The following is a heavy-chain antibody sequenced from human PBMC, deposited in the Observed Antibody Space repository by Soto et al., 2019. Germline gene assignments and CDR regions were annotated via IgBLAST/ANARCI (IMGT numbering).Heavy chain of an antibody. D-gene: IGHD3-3*01. CDR2: ISGYNGNT. Sequence: QVQLVQSGTEVQKPGASVKVSCKTSGYTFTTYGIHWVRQAPGQGLEWMGWISGYNGNTNYAQKFQDRVTMTTDTSRSIGYMELRNLTFEDTAVYYCARGAHGSGYGVYWGQGTLVTVSS. V-gene: IGHV1-18*01. CDR3: ARGAHGSGYGVY. J-gene: IGHJ4*02. CDR1: GYTFTTYG.